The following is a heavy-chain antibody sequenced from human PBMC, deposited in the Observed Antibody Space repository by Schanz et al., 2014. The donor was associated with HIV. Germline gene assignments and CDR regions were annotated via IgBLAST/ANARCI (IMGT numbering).Heavy chain of an antibody. CDR2: IWYDGTNI. J-gene: IGHJ6*02. CDR3: ARGAGPYYYYYGMDV. V-gene: IGHV3-33*08. Sequence: QVQLVESGGGVVQPGRSLRLSCAGSGLTFSSYGMHWVRQAPGKGLEWVAVIWYDGTNIDYADSVKGRFTISRDNAKNSLSLQMNSLRAEDTAVYYCARGAGPYYYYYGMDVWGQGTTVTVSS. CDR1: GLTFSSYG.